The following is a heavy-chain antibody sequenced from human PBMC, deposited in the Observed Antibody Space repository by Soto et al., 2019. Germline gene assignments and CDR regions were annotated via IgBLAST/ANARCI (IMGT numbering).Heavy chain of an antibody. J-gene: IGHJ4*02. CDR2: MSPNGNNQ. D-gene: IGHD3-22*01. V-gene: IGHV3-30-3*01. Sequence: GGSLRLSCAAPGFTFSIYALHWVRQATGKGLEWVAVMSPNGNNQYYADSVKGRFTISRDTSKSTLYLQMTSLRPDDTAVYYCATGANFYYDSSRYWGQGTLVTVSS. CDR3: ATGANFYYDSSRY. CDR1: GFTFSIYA.